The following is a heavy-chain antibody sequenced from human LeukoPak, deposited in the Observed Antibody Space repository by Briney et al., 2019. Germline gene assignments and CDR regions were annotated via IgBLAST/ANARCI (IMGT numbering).Heavy chain of an antibody. V-gene: IGHV3-23*01. CDR2: ISGSGGST. CDR3: ASPSPSGASYYYGMDV. D-gene: IGHD5-12*01. Sequence: GGSLRLSCAASGFTFSSYAMSWVRQAPGKGLEWVSAISGSGGSTYYADSVKGRFTISRDNSKNTLYLQMNSLRAEGTAVYYCASPSPSGASYYYGMDVWGQGTTVAVSS. J-gene: IGHJ6*02. CDR1: GFTFSSYA.